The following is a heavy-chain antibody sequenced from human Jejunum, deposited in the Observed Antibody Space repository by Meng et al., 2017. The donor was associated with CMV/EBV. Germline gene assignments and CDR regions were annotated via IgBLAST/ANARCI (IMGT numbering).Heavy chain of an antibody. Sequence: YPFTSNYIHWVRKAPGQGLEWMGIINPSGGSRTSAQQFQGRVTMTRDTSTDTVYMELRSLRSDDTALYYCARDPGGTYSGSLNWFDPWGQGTLVTVSS. CDR1: YPFTSNY. D-gene: IGHD1-26*01. J-gene: IGHJ5*02. CDR3: ARDPGGTYSGSLNWFDP. V-gene: IGHV1-46*01. CDR2: INPSGGSR.